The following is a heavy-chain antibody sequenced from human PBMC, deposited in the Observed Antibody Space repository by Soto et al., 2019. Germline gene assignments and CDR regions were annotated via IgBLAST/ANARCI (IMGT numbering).Heavy chain of an antibody. D-gene: IGHD3-10*01. CDR3: ARGPHFYESGSPPWSTAD. CDR2: ISAYNGNT. Sequence: QVQLVQSGAEVKKPGASVKVSCKASGYTFTSYGIKWVRQAPGKGLEWMGWISAYNGNTNYAQKLQGRVTMTTDTSTSTAYMELRSLKSDDTAVYYCARGPHFYESGSPPWSTADWGQGTLVTVSS. CDR1: GYTFTSYG. V-gene: IGHV1-18*04. J-gene: IGHJ4*02.